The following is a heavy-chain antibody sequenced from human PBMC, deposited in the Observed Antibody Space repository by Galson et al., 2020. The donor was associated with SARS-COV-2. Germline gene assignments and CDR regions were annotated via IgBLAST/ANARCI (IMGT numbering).Heavy chain of an antibody. J-gene: IGHJ5*02. D-gene: IGHD1-1*01. CDR2: ISSNSSTI. Sequence: GGSLRLSCAASGFTFSSYNMNWVRQAPGKGLEWVSYISSNSSTIYYADSVKGRFTISRDNAKNSLYLQMNSLRAEDTAVYYCAREVNERWFDPWGQGTLVTVSS. CDR1: GFTFSSYN. CDR3: AREVNERWFDP. V-gene: IGHV3-48*01.